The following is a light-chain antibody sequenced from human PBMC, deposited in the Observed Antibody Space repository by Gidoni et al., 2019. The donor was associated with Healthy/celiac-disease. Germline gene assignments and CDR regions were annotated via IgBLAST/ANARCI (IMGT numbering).Light chain of an antibody. J-gene: IGKJ3*01. V-gene: IGKV3-20*01. CDR1: QRVSSSY. Sequence: DIVLTQSPGTLSLSPGERATLSCRASQRVSSSYLAWYQQKPGQAPRLLIYGESSRATGIPDRFSGSGSETDFALTISRLEPEDFAVYYCQRYGSSPEFTFGPGTKVDIK. CDR3: QRYGSSPEFT. CDR2: GES.